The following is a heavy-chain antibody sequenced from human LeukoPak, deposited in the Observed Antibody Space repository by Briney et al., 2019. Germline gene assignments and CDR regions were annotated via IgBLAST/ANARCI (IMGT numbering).Heavy chain of an antibody. D-gene: IGHD3-3*01. CDR2: IYYSGST. CDR3: ARGLAIFGVVADDAFDI. CDR1: GGSIGSHY. J-gene: IGHJ3*02. V-gene: IGHV4-59*11. Sequence: SETLSLTCTVSGGSIGSHYWSWIRQPPGKGLEWIGYIYYSGSTNYNPSLKSRVTISVDTSKNQFSLKLSSVTAADTAVYYCARGLAIFGVVADDAFDIWGQGTMVTVSS.